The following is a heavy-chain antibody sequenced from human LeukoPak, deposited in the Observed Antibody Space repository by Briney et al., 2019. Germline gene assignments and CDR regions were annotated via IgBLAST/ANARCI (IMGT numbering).Heavy chain of an antibody. J-gene: IGHJ4*02. Sequence: GGSLRLSCAASGFTSGTYSMSWVRQAPGKGLEWVSTITSGSSLIYYADSVKGRFTASRDNAKTSLYLQMNSLRAEDTAVYYCTRDSSGWYRDYWGQGTLVIVSS. CDR3: TRDSSGWYRDY. CDR2: ITSGSSLI. CDR1: GFTSGTYS. V-gene: IGHV3-21*01. D-gene: IGHD6-19*01.